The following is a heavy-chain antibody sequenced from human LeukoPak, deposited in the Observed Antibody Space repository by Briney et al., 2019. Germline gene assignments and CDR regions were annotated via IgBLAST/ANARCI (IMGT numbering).Heavy chain of an antibody. V-gene: IGHV3-66*02. CDR1: GFTFSSNY. D-gene: IGHD4-23*01. Sequence: GGSLRLSCAASGFTFSSNYMSWVRQAPGKGLEWVSVIYSGGSTYYADSVKGRFTISRDNSKNTLYLQMNSLRAEDTAVYYCARDRAVGKYYYYYGMDVWGQGTTVTVSS. CDR3: ARDRAVGKYYYYYGMDV. J-gene: IGHJ6*02. CDR2: IYSGGST.